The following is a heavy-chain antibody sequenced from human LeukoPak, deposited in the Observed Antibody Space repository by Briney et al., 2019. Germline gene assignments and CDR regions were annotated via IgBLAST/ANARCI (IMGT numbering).Heavy chain of an antibody. CDR3: ARVATVTTDFDY. J-gene: IGHJ4*02. Sequence: GGRLRLSCAASGFIFSTYTMTWVRQAPGKGLEWVSSITSSSTYIYYADSLKGRFTISRDNAKNSLFLQMNSLRAEDTAVYYCARVATVTTDFDYWGLGTLVTVSS. D-gene: IGHD4-17*01. V-gene: IGHV3-21*01. CDR2: ITSSSTYI. CDR1: GFIFSTYT.